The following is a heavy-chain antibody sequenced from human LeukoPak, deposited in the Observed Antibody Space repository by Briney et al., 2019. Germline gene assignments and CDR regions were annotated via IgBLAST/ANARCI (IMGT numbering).Heavy chain of an antibody. Sequence: SETLSLTCAVYGGSLSGYYWSWIRQPPGKGLEWIGEINHSGSTNYNPSLKSRVTISVDTSKNQFSLKLSSVTAADTAVYYCARGLYFRAEYFQHWGQGTLVTVSS. V-gene: IGHV4-34*01. CDR1: GGSLSGYY. CDR3: ARGLYFRAEYFQH. CDR2: INHSGST. D-gene: IGHD2-8*01. J-gene: IGHJ1*01.